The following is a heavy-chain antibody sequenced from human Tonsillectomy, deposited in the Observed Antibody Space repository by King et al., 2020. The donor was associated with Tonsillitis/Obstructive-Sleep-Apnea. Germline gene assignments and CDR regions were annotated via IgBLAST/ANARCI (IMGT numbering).Heavy chain of an antibody. J-gene: IGHJ4*02. D-gene: IGHD6-19*01. V-gene: IGHV4-34*01. CDR3: ARLDVESSGSHLDY. CDR1: GGSFSGYY. CDR2: ISHSGNT. Sequence: VQLPQWGAGLLKPSETLSLTCDVYGGSFSGYYWSWIRQPPGKGLEWIGEISHSGNTNYNPSLKSRVTISVDTSKNQFSLNLSSKNQFSLNLSSVTAADTAVYYCARLDVESSGSHLDYWGQGTLVTVSS.